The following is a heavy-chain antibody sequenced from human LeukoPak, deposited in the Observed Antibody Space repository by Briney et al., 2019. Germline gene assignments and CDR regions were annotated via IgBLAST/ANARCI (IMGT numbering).Heavy chain of an antibody. J-gene: IGHJ4*02. CDR3: ARAVGDYYDSSGHYY. D-gene: IGHD3-22*01. CDR1: GGTFSSYA. Sequence: GASVKVSCKASGGTFSSYAISWVRQAPGQGLEWMGGIIPIFGTANYAQKFQGRVTITTDESTSTAYMELSSLRSEDTAVYYCARAVGDYYDSSGHYYWGQGTLVTVSS. V-gene: IGHV1-69*05. CDR2: IIPIFGTA.